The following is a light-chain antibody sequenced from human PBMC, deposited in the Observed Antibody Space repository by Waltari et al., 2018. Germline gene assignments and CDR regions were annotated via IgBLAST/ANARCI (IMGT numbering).Light chain of an antibody. J-gene: IGKJ1*01. V-gene: IGKV3-20*01. Sequence: EIVLTQSPGTLSLSPGERVTLSCRASQSVGRTLVWYQQKPGQAPRLLMYGASIRATGIPDRFSGSGSVTDFSLTISRLEPEDFAVYYCQHYVRLPVTFGQGTKVEIK. CDR1: QSVGRT. CDR2: GAS. CDR3: QHYVRLPVT.